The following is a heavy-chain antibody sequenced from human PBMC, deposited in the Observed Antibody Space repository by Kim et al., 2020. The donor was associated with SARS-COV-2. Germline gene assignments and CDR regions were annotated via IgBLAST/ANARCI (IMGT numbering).Heavy chain of an antibody. J-gene: IGHJ4*02. CDR1: GFTFSGSA. D-gene: IGHD5-18*01. CDR3: TRRGDTATKTFDY. CDR2: IRSKANSYAT. V-gene: IGHV3-73*01. Sequence: GGSLRLSCAASGFTFSGSAMHWVRQASGKGLEWVGRIRSKANSYATAYAASVKGRFTISRDDSKNTAYLQMNSLKTEDTAVYYCTRRGDTATKTFDYWGQGTLVTVSS.